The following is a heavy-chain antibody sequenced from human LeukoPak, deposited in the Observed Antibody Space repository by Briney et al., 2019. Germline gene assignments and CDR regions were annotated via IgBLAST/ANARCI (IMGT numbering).Heavy chain of an antibody. J-gene: IGHJ3*02. CDR1: GFTVSSNY. V-gene: IGHV3-53*01. Sequence: GGSLRLSCAASGFTVSSNYMSWVRQAPGKGLEWVSVIYSGGSTYYADSVKGRFTISRDNSKNTLYLQMNSLRAEDTAVYYCARDSGYYSEDAFDIWGQGTMVTVSS. D-gene: IGHD3-22*01. CDR3: ARDSGYYSEDAFDI. CDR2: IYSGGST.